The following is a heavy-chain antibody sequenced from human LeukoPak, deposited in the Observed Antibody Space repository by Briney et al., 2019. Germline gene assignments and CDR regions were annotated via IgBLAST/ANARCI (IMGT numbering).Heavy chain of an antibody. Sequence: ASAKVSCKASGYTITDHYIHWVRQAPGQGLEWMGWISAYNGNTDYAQKLQGRVTMTTDTSTSTAYMELRSLRSDDTAVYYCAKDMWRVRGVSDYWGQGTLVTVSS. V-gene: IGHV1-18*04. CDR3: AKDMWRVRGVSDY. D-gene: IGHD3-10*01. J-gene: IGHJ4*02. CDR1: GYTITDHY. CDR2: ISAYNGNT.